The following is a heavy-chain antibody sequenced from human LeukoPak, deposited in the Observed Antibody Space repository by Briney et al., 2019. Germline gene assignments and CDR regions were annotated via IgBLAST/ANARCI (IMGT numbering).Heavy chain of an antibody. J-gene: IGHJ5*02. Sequence: PGGSLRLSCAASGFTFSSYWMYWVRQAPGKGLEWVSRINGDGSSTSYADSVKGRFTISRDNAKNTLFLQMNSLRAEDTAVYYCARRYCGSPSCVNWFDPWGQGALVTVSS. CDR3: ARRYCGSPSCVNWFDP. D-gene: IGHD2-2*01. CDR1: GFTFSSYW. CDR2: INGDGSST. V-gene: IGHV3-74*01.